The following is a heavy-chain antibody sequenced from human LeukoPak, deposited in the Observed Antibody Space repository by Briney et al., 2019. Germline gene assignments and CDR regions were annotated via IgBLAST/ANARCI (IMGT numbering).Heavy chain of an antibody. Sequence: GGSLRLSCSASGLTLSGYWMHWVRQIPGKGLVWVSRIDSDGSGTSYADSVKGRFTISRDNVKNMLYLQMNSLRVEDTGLYYCSTVEHFWGQGTLVTVSS. V-gene: IGHV3-74*01. CDR2: IDSDGSGT. D-gene: IGHD1/OR15-1a*01. CDR1: GLTLSGYW. CDR3: STVEHF. J-gene: IGHJ4*02.